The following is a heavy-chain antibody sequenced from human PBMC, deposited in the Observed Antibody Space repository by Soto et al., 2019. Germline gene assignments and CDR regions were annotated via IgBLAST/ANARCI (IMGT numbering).Heavy chain of an antibody. V-gene: IGHV4-30-4*01. J-gene: IGHJ4*02. D-gene: IGHD6-13*01. CDR1: GGSVSSGDYY. Sequence: QVQLQESGPGLVKPSQTLSLTCTVSGGSVSSGDYYWSWIRQAPGKGLEWIGYIHYTGSTYYNPSLKSRXPIXIXTSNNNFSLKLTSVTAADTAIHYCARIVAADYYFDYWGQGTLVTVSS. CDR2: IHYTGST. CDR3: ARIVAADYYFDY.